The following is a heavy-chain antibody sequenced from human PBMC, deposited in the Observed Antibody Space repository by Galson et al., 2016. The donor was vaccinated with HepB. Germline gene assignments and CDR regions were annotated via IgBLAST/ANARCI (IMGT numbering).Heavy chain of an antibody. CDR2: ISWDGSIT. CDR1: GFIFEDYV. D-gene: IGHD1-26*01. Sequence: SLRLSCAGSGFIFEDYVLHWVRQPPGKGLEWVSLISWDGSITFYADSVKGCFTISRDNSKNSLYLQMDSLRPEDAAFYYCAKASGGDYFFQYWGQGSRVTVSS. V-gene: IGHV3-43D*03. J-gene: IGHJ4*02. CDR3: AKASGGDYFFQY.